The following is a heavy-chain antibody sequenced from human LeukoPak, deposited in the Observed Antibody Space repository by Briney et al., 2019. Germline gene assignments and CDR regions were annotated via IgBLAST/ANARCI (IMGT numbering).Heavy chain of an antibody. J-gene: IGHJ4*02. CDR2: ISDSGGST. D-gene: IGHD5-12*01. CDR1: GVTFTNYA. Sequence: GGSLRLSCAASGVTFTNYAMSWVRQAPGKGLEWVSGISDSGGSTYYADSVKGRFTISRDNSKNTLYLQMNTLRAEDTAVYYCAKDYSGYDKRGQGTLVTVSS. CDR3: AKDYSGYDK. V-gene: IGHV3-23*01.